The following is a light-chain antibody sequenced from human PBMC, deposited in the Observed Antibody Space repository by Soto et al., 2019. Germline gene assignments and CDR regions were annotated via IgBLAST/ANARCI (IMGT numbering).Light chain of an antibody. Sequence: QSALTQPASVSGSPGQSITISCTGTSSDVGGYNYVSWYQQHPGKAPKLLMYSSDLRPSGVPDRFSGSKSGTTASLAISGVQSEDEADYYCSTWDDSLNGCVFGGGTKLTVL. CDR1: SSDVGGYNY. J-gene: IGLJ3*02. V-gene: IGLV2-14*01. CDR3: STWDDSLNGCV. CDR2: SSD.